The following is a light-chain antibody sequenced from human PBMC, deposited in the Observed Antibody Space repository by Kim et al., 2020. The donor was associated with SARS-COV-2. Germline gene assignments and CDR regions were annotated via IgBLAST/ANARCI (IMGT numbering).Light chain of an antibody. V-gene: IGLV3-21*03. CDR1: NIGRKR. CDR2: DDS. CDR3: QVWDSSSDHVV. Sequence: APGKTARITCGGNNIGRKRVHWYPQKPGQAPVLVVYDDSDRPSGIPERFSGSNSGNTATLTISRVEAGDEADYYCQVWDSSSDHVVFGGGTQLTVL. J-gene: IGLJ2*01.